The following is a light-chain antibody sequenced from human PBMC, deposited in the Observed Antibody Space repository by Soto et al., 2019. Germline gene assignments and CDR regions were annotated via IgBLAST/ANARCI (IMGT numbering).Light chain of an antibody. CDR1: QGIRND. J-gene: IGKJ1*01. Sequence: IQMTQSASSLSAYVGDRVTITCRASQGIRNDLGWYQQKPGKAPNLLIYAASNLESGVPSRFSGSGSGTDFTLTISSLQPEDFATYYCLQDYNYPRTFGQGTKVEIK. CDR2: AAS. CDR3: LQDYNYPRT. V-gene: IGKV1-6*01.